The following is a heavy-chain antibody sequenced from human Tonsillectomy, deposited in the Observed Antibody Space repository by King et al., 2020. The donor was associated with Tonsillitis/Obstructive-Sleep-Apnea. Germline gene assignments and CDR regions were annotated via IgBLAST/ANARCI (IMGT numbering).Heavy chain of an antibody. Sequence: VQLVESGGGLIQPGGSLRLSCAASGFTVSSNYMSWVRQAPGKGLEWVSVIYSGGSTYYADSVKGRFTISRENSKNTLYLQMNSLRAEDTAGYYCARVNWNDVMGWAPGLDAEWWFDPWGQGTLVTVSS. CDR3: ARVNWNDVMGWAPGLDAEWWFDP. CDR1: GFTVSSNY. V-gene: IGHV3-53*01. D-gene: IGHD1-1*01. CDR2: IYSGGST. J-gene: IGHJ5*02.